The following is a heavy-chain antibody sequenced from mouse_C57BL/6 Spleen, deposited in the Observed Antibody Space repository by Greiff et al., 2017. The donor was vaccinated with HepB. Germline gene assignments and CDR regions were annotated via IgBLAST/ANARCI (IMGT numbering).Heavy chain of an antibody. Sequence: EVQLVESGPVLVKPGASVKMSCKASGYTFTDYYMNWVKQSHGKSLEWIGVINPYNGGTSYNQKFKGKATLTVDKSSSTAYMELNSLTSEDSAVYYCARSYDGSSYGFAYWGQGTLVTVSA. J-gene: IGHJ3*01. V-gene: IGHV1-19*01. CDR2: INPYNGGT. CDR1: GYTFTDYY. D-gene: IGHD1-1*01. CDR3: ARSYDGSSYGFAY.